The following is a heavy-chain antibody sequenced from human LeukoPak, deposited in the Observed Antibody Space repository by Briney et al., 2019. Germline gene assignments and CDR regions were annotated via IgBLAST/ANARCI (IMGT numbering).Heavy chain of an antibody. CDR3: ARESGYEMATAPYWYFDL. V-gene: IGHV4-61*02. J-gene: IGHJ2*01. Sequence: SETLSLTCTVAGGSISSGSYYWSWIRQPAGKGLEWIVRIYTSGSTKYNPSIKSRVTISVATSKNQFSLKLSSVTAADTAVYYCARESGYEMATAPYWYFDLWGRGTLVTVS. CDR2: IYTSGST. D-gene: IGHD5-24*01. CDR1: GGSISSGSYY.